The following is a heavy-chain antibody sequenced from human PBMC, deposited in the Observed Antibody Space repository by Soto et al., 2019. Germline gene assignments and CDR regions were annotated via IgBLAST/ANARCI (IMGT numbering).Heavy chain of an antibody. D-gene: IGHD3-9*01. CDR1: GGSISSGGYS. CDR2: IYHSGGT. J-gene: IGHJ4*02. CDR3: ARDSLTGYYFDY. V-gene: IGHV4-30-2*01. Sequence: SLTLSLTCAVSGGSISSGGYSWNWIRQPPGKGLEWIGYIYHSGGTYYNPSLKSRVAISVDKSKNQFSLKLSSVTAADTAVYYCARDSLTGYYFDYWGQGMLVTVSS.